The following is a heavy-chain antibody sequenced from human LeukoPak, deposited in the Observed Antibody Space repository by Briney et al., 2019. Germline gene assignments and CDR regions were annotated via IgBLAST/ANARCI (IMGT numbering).Heavy chain of an antibody. CDR3: ARDDYGDFFFDS. CDR2: IYYSGST. D-gene: IGHD4-17*01. Sequence: PSETLSLTFSVSGGSISSSYWSXXXQPPGXGXXWIGNIYYSGSTNXXPSLKSRVTXSXDTSKNQFSLRMSSVTAADTAVYYCARDDYGDFFFDSWGQGTLVTVSS. J-gene: IGHJ4*02. V-gene: IGHV4-59*01. CDR1: GGSISSSY.